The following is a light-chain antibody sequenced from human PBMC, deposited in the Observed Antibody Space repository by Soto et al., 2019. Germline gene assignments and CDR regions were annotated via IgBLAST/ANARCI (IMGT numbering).Light chain of an antibody. J-gene: IGKJ2*01. CDR2: WAS. Sequence: EIVLTQSPGTLSLSPGERATLSCRASQSVYSSYLAWYQQRPGQPPNLLIYWASTRESGVPDRFSGSGSGTEFTLTISSLQSEDVAVYYCQQYYATPHTFGQGTKLEI. CDR3: QQYYATPHT. CDR1: QSVYSSY. V-gene: IGKV4-1*01.